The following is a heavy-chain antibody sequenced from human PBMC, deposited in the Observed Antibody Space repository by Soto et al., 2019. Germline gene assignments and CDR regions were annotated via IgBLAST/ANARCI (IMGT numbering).Heavy chain of an antibody. D-gene: IGHD2-8*02. CDR1: GASIGSGGW. V-gene: IGHV4-4*02. CDR3: ARHEGWTGPDQ. CDR2: IFHDGNT. J-gene: IGHJ5*02. Sequence: WETLSLTCAVSGASIGSGGWWSWVRQPPGKGLEWIAEIFHDGNTNYSPSLKSRVTISVDKSQNQFSLNVYSVTAADTAVYYCARHEGWTGPDQWGQGTLVTVSS.